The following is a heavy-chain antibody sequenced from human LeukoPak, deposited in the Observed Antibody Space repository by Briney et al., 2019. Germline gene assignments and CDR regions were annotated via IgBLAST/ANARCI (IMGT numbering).Heavy chain of an antibody. V-gene: IGHV3-23*01. D-gene: IGHD2-2*01. CDR2: ISGSGGST. Sequence: GGSLRLSCAASGFTFSSYAMSWVRQAPGKGLEWVSAISGSGGSTYYADSVKGRFTVSRDNSKNTLYLQMNSLRAEDTAVYYCAKEQVIVVVPAAIDYWGQGTLVTVSS. J-gene: IGHJ4*02. CDR3: AKEQVIVVVPAAIDY. CDR1: GFTFSSYA.